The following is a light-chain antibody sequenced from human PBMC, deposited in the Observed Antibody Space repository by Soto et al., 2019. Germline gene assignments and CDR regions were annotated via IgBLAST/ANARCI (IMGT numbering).Light chain of an antibody. CDR3: QQYNNWPRGRGT. CDR2: GGF. CDR1: QSVSSN. Sequence: EIVMTQSPATLSVSPGERATLSCRPSQSVSSNLAWYLPKPGQAPRLLIYGGFTRSTGIPARFSGSGYGTEFTLTISRLQSEDFVVYYCQQYNNWPRGRGTFGQGTKVEIK. J-gene: IGKJ1*01. V-gene: IGKV3-15*01.